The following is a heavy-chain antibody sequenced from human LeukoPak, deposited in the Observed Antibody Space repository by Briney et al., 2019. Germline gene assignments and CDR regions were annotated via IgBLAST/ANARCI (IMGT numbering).Heavy chain of an antibody. CDR2: INHSGST. CDR3: ARRVVVRAFDY. D-gene: IGHD3-10*01. CDR1: GGSFSGYY. V-gene: IGHV4-34*01. Sequence: PSETLSLTCAVYGGSFSGYYWSWIRQPPGKGLEWIGEINHSGSTNYNPSLKSRATISVDTSKNQFSLKLSSVTAADTAVYYCARRVVVRAFDYWGQGTLVTVSS. J-gene: IGHJ4*02.